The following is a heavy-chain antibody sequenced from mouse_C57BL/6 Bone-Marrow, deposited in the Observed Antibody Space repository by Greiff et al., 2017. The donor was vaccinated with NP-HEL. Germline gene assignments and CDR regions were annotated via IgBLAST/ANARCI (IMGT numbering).Heavy chain of an antibody. Sequence: VQLKESGGDLVKPGGSLKLSCAASGFTFSSYGMSWVRQTPDKRLEWVATISSGGSYTYYPDSVKGRFTISRDNAKNTLYLQMSSLKSEDTAMDYCARPDWGFAYWGQGTLVTVSA. V-gene: IGHV5-6*01. CDR3: ARPDWGFAY. J-gene: IGHJ3*01. CDR1: GFTFSSYG. CDR2: ISSGGSYT.